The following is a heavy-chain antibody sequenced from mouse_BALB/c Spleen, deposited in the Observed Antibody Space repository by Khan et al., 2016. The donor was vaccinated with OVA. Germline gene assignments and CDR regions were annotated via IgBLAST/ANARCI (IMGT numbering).Heavy chain of an antibody. Sequence: VQLQESGPGLVKPSQSLSLTCTVTGYSITSDYAWDWIRQFPGNKLEWMGYISYGGSTSYNPSLKSRISITRDTSKNQFFLQLNSVTTEDTATYYCARKNDCGYAMDYWGQGTSVTVSS. J-gene: IGHJ4*01. CDR2: ISYGGST. V-gene: IGHV3-2*02. D-gene: IGHD2-13*01. CDR3: ARKNDCGYAMDY. CDR1: GYSITSDYA.